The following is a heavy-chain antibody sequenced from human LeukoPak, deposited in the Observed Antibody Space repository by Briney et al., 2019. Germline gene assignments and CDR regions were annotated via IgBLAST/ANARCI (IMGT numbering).Heavy chain of an antibody. Sequence: GGSLRLSCAASGFTVSSNYMSWVRQAPGKGLEWVSVIYSGGSTYYADSVKGRFTISRDNSKNTLYLQMNSLRAEDTAVYYCARFDDWSCFYPLDHWGRGTLVTVSS. V-gene: IGHV3-66*02. CDR3: ARFDDWSCFYPLDH. CDR2: IYSGGST. CDR1: GFTVSSNY. J-gene: IGHJ4*02. D-gene: IGHD3-3*01.